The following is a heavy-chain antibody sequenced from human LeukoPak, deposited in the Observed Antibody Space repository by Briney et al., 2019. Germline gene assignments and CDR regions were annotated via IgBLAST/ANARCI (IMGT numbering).Heavy chain of an antibody. CDR3: ARENIATWGAYYYGMDV. D-gene: IGHD7-27*01. Sequence: GGSLRLSCAASGFTFSSYSMNWVRQAPGKGLEWVSSISSSSSYIYYADSVKGRFTISRDNAKNSLYLQMNSLRAEDTAAYYCARENIATWGAYYYGMDVWGQGTTVTVSS. J-gene: IGHJ6*02. CDR2: ISSSSSYI. V-gene: IGHV3-21*01. CDR1: GFTFSSYS.